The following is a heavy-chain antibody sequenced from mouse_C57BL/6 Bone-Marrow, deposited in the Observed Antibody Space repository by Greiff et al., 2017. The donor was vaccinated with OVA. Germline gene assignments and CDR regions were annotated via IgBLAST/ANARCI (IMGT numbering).Heavy chain of an antibody. Sequence: EVMLVESGPELVKPGASVKISCKASGYSFTGYYMNWVKQSPEKSLEWIGEINPSTGGTTYNQKFKAKATSTVDKSSSTAYMQLKSLTSEDSAVYYCARRGREAWFAYWGQGTLVTVSA. V-gene: IGHV1-42*01. CDR2: INPSTGGT. J-gene: IGHJ3*01. CDR3: ARRGREAWFAY. D-gene: IGHD1-1*01. CDR1: GYSFTGYY.